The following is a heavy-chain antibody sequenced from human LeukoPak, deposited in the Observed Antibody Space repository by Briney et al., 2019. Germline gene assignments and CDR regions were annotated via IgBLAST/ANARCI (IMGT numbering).Heavy chain of an antibody. Sequence: ASVKVSCKASGGTFSSYAISWVRQARGQGLEWMGSIFPILGIANYAQEFQGRVTITADKSTSTAYMELSSLRSEDTAVYYCARDTEMATITNPHHFDYWGQGTLVTASS. V-gene: IGHV1-69*04. CDR1: GGTFSSYA. D-gene: IGHD5-24*01. CDR3: ARDTEMATITNPHHFDY. CDR2: IFPILGIA. J-gene: IGHJ4*02.